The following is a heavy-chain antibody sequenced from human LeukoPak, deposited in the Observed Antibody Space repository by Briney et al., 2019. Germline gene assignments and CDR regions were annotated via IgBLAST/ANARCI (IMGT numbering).Heavy chain of an antibody. CDR3: ATAGNYRFDF. CDR1: GFTFSNYW. J-gene: IGHJ4*02. V-gene: IGHV3-74*01. D-gene: IGHD1-7*01. Sequence: GGSLRLSCAASGFTFSNYWVHWVRQAPGKGLVWVSRINPDGSTINYADSVKGRFTISRDNAKNTLYLQMNSLRAEDTAVYYCATAGNYRFDFWGQGTLVTVSS. CDR2: INPDGSTI.